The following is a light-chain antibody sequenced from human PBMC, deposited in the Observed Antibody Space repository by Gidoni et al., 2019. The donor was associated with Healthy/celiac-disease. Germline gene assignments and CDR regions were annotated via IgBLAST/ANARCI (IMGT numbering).Light chain of an antibody. Sequence: DIQMTQSPSTLSASVGDRVTITCRASQSISSWLAWYQQKPGKAPKLLIYDASSFESGVPSRFSGSGSGTEFTLTISSLQADDFATYYCQQYNSYSGTFXQXTKVETK. J-gene: IGKJ1*01. V-gene: IGKV1-5*01. CDR1: QSISSW. CDR3: QQYNSYSGT. CDR2: DAS.